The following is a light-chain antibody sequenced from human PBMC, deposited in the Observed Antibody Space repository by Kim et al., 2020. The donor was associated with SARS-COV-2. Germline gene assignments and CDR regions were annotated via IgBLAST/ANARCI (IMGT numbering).Light chain of an antibody. CDR1: QSVRSNY. CDR2: GAS. Sequence: EIVLTQSPGTLSLSPGERATLSCRASQSVRSNYLAWYQQKPGQAPRLLIYGASRRASGIPDRFSGSGSGTDFTLTISRLEPEDFAVYFCQQYGVSLWTFGQGTKVDIK. V-gene: IGKV3-20*01. CDR3: QQYGVSLWT. J-gene: IGKJ1*01.